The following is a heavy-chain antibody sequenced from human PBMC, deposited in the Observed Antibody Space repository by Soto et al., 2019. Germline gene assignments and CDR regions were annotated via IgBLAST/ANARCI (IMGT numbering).Heavy chain of an antibody. D-gene: IGHD3-22*01. J-gene: IGHJ4*02. CDR1: GGTFSSYA. V-gene: IGHV1-69*06. Sequence: QVQLVQSGAEVKKPGSSVKVSCKASGGTFSSYAISWVRQAPGQGLEWMGGIIPIFGTANYAQKFQGRVTITADKSTSTAYMELSRLRSEDTAVYYCARDPSTSYYDRRGLGYWGQGTLVTVSS. CDR3: ARDPSTSYYDRRGLGY. CDR2: IIPIFGTA.